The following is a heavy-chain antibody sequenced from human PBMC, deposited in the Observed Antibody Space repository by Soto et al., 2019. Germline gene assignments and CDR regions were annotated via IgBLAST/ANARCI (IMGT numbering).Heavy chain of an antibody. CDR2: IYPGDSDA. CDR3: ARQAYYGSGTYHSDY. D-gene: IGHD3-10*01. CDR1: GYNFISYW. J-gene: IGHJ4*02. V-gene: IGHV5-51*01. Sequence: GESLKISCKASGYNFISYWVAWVRQVPGKGLEWMGIIYPGDSDATYSPSFEGQVTFSVDKSITTAYLQWISLKDSDTAIYYCARQAYYGSGTYHSDYWGQGTQVTVSS.